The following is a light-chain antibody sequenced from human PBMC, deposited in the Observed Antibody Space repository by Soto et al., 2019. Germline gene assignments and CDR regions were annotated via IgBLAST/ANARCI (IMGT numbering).Light chain of an antibody. J-gene: IGLJ1*01. CDR3: SAYAGSNNLNV. CDR1: SSDVGGYNY. Sequence: QSALTQPPSASGSPGQSVTISCTGTSSDVGGYNYVSWYQQHPGKAPKVLIFEVSKRHSGVPDRFSGSKSGNTASLTVSGLQAEDEAVYYCSAYAGSNNLNVFGSGTKVTVL. CDR2: EVS. V-gene: IGLV2-8*01.